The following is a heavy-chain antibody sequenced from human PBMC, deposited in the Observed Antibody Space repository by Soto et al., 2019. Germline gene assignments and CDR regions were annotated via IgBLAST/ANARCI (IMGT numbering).Heavy chain of an antibody. D-gene: IGHD1-1*01. CDR1: GFTVSSNY. CDR2: IYSGGST. CDR3: ARGNWKYGYFDY. Sequence: EGSLRLSCAASGFTVSSNYMSWVRQAPWKGLEWVSVIYSGGSTYYADSVKGRFTISRDNSKNTLYLQMNSLSAEDTAVYYCARGNWKYGYFDYWGQGPLVTVSS. V-gene: IGHV3-53*01. J-gene: IGHJ4*02.